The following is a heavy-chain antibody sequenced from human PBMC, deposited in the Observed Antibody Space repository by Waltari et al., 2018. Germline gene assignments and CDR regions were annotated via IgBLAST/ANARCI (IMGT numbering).Heavy chain of an antibody. CDR1: GYTFTSYA. Sequence: QVQLVQSGAEVTKPGASVKVSCKASGYTFTSYAMHWVRQAPGQRLEWMGWINAGNGNTKYSQKFQGRVTITRDTSASTAYMELSSLRSEDTAVYYCARDLEVGADHRAFDIWGQGTMVTVSS. J-gene: IGHJ3*02. D-gene: IGHD1-26*01. V-gene: IGHV1-3*01. CDR3: ARDLEVGADHRAFDI. CDR2: INAGNGNT.